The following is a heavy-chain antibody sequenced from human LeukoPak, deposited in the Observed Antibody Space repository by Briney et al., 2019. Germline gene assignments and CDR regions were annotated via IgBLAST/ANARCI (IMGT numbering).Heavy chain of an antibody. V-gene: IGHV3-21*06. J-gene: IGHJ4*02. CDR3: ATATNGRHYDY. Sequence: GGSLRLSCTASGLTFSTSGFNWVRQAPGKGLECVASIGPTGSDRYHADSIKGRFTISRDNANNFLYLQMNSLRAEDTAVYYCATATNGRHYDYWGQGTLLTVSS. CDR2: IGPTGSDR. D-gene: IGHD1-14*01. CDR1: GLTFSTSG.